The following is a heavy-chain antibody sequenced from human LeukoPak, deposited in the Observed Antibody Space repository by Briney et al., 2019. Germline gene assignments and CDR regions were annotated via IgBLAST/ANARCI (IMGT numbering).Heavy chain of an antibody. CDR2: IYYSGST. CDR1: GGSISSYY. J-gene: IGHJ3*02. D-gene: IGHD1-26*01. CDR3: ARDLGALGAFDI. V-gene: IGHV4-59*01. Sequence: SETLSLTCTVSGGSISSYYWSWIRQPPGKGLEWIGYIYYSGSTNCNPSLKSRVTISVDTSKNQFSLKLSSVTAADTAVYYCARDLGALGAFDIWGQGTMVTVSS.